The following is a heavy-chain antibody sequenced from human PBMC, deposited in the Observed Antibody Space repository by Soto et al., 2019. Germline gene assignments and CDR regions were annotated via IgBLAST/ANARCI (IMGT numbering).Heavy chain of an antibody. CDR1: GDSISSYY. CDR3: ARLRISTVTTTYYFDY. Sequence: QVQLQESGPGLVKPSQTLSLTCTVSGDSISSYYLSWIRQPPGKGLEWIGYISNSGNTNYNPSLKSRLTISVDMSTNQFSLKLSSVTAADTAVYYCARLRISTVTTTYYFDYWGQGTLVTVSS. D-gene: IGHD4-17*01. V-gene: IGHV4-59*01. J-gene: IGHJ4*02. CDR2: ISNSGNT.